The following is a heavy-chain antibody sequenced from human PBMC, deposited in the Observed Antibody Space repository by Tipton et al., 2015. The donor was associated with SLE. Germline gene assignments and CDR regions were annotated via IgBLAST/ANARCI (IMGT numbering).Heavy chain of an antibody. CDR3: ARGRLSYDYADYGNWFDP. CDR1: GDTFTSHA. J-gene: IGHJ5*02. V-gene: IGHV1-69*06. D-gene: IGHD4-17*01. Sequence: VQLVQSVAEVKKPGSSVNISCKASGDTFTSHAISWVRQTPGQGLEWLGGIIPIFGRGNYPQTFKGRLTITADKSTTTVYMELTDLTSDDAGMYYCARGRLSYDYADYGNWFDPWGQGTLVMVSS. CDR2: IIPIFGRG.